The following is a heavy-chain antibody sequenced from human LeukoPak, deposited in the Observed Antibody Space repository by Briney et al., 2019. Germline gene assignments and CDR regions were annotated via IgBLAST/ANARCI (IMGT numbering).Heavy chain of an antibody. V-gene: IGHV1-18*01. Sequence: AASVKVSCKASGYTFTSYDINWVRQAPGQGLEWMGWISAYNGNTNYAQKLQGRVTMTTDTSTSTAYMELRSLRSDDTAVYYCARDWSYYYGSGSGYYYYYGMDVWGQGTTVTVSS. CDR3: ARDWSYYYGSGSGYYYYYGMDV. CDR2: ISAYNGNT. CDR1: GYTFTSYD. J-gene: IGHJ6*02. D-gene: IGHD3-10*01.